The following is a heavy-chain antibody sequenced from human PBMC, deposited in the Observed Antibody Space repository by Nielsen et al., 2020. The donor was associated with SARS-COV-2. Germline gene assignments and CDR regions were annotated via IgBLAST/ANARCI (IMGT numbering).Heavy chain of an antibody. V-gene: IGHV1-46*01. CDR1: GYTFTSYY. CDR3: ARPGGIAARPGKDWFDP. D-gene: IGHD6-6*01. CDR2: INPSGGST. Sequence: ASVKVSCKASGYTFTSYYVHWVRQAPGQGLEWMGIINPSGGSTSYAQKFQGRVTMTRDTSTSTVYMELSSLRSEDTAVYYCARPGGIAARPGKDWFDPWGQGTLVTVSS. J-gene: IGHJ5*02.